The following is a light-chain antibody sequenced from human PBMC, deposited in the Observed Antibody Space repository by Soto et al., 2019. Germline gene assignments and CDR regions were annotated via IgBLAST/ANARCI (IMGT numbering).Light chain of an antibody. CDR1: QSISSY. CDR2: AAS. Sequence: DIQMTQSPSSLSASVGDTVTITFRASQSISSYLNWYQHKPGKAPKLLFYAASSLQSAVPSRFSGTGSRTYFTLSDSSLQPEYCATYYCQHTYSIPYTFGQGTKLDIK. V-gene: IGKV1-39*01. CDR3: QHTYSIPYT. J-gene: IGKJ2*01.